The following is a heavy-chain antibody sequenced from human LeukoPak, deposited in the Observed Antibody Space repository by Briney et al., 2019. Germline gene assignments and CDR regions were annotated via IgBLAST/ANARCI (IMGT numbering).Heavy chain of an antibody. D-gene: IGHD5-12*01. Sequence: SETLSLTCAVYGGSFSGYYWSWIRQPPGKGREWIGEINHSGSTKYNTSLKSRVTISVDTSKNQVSLKLSSVTAADTAVYYCARLSGYDWESFYDYWGQGTLVTVSS. CDR2: INHSGST. J-gene: IGHJ4*02. V-gene: IGHV4-34*01. CDR3: ARLSGYDWESFYDY. CDR1: GGSFSGYY.